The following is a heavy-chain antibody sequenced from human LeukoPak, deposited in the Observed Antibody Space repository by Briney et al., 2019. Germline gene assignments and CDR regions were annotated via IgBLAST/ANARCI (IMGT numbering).Heavy chain of an antibody. J-gene: IGHJ4*02. Sequence: GGSLRLSCAGSGFTFSSYSTNWVRQAPGKGLEWVSCISSSSSYIYYADSVKGRFTISRDNAKNSLYLQMNSLRAEGTAVYYCATSPVYSYGHPYYFDYWGQGTLVTVSS. CDR1: GFTFSSYS. CDR2: ISSSSSYI. CDR3: ATSPVYSYGHPYYFDY. D-gene: IGHD5-18*01. V-gene: IGHV3-21*01.